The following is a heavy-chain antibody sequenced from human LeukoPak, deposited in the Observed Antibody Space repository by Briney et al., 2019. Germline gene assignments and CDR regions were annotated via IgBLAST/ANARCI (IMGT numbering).Heavy chain of an antibody. V-gene: IGHV3-7*01. Sequence: WIRQPPGKGLEWLANIKQDGSEKYYVDSVKGRFTISRDNAKNSLYLQMNSLRAEDTAVYYCARQQSITIFGVVIPHGYYYMDVWGKGTTVTVSS. J-gene: IGHJ6*03. CDR2: IKQDGSEK. CDR3: ARQQSITIFGVVIPHGYYYMDV. D-gene: IGHD3-3*01.